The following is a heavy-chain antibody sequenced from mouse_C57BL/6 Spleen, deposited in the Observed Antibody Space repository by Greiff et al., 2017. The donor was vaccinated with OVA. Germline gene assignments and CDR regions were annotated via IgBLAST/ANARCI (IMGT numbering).Heavy chain of an antibody. J-gene: IGHJ4*01. Sequence: DVHLVESGGGLVKPGGSLKLSCAASGFAFSSYAMSWVRQTPEKRLEWVATISDGGSYTYYPDNVKGRFTISRDNAKNNLYLQMSHLKSEDTAMYYCARIYYDYHGAMDYWGQGTSVTVSS. CDR1: GFAFSSYA. V-gene: IGHV5-4*01. D-gene: IGHD2-4*01. CDR3: ARIYYDYHGAMDY. CDR2: ISDGGSYT.